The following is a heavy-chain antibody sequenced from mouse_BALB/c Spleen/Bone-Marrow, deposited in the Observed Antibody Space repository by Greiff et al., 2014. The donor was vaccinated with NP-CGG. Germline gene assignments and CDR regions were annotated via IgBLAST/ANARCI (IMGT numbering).Heavy chain of an antibody. V-gene: IGHV1-63*02. CDR2: IYPGGGYT. Sequence: VQRVESGAELVRPGTSVKMSCKAAGYTFTNYWIGWVKQRPGHGLEWVGDIYPGGGYTNYNEKFKGKATLTADTSSSTAYMQLSSLTSEDSAIYYCARGYGSSSYDTDYWGQGTSVTVSS. J-gene: IGHJ4*01. D-gene: IGHD1-1*01. CDR3: ARGYGSSSYDTDY. CDR1: GYTFTNYW.